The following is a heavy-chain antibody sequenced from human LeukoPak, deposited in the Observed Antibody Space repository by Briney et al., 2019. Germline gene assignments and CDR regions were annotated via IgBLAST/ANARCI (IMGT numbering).Heavy chain of an antibody. J-gene: IGHJ6*02. CDR2: ISHDGSNT. CDR3: AKDQRRPPPYGFYYYYGMDV. V-gene: IGHV3-30*18. Sequence: QSGGSLRLSCAASGFTFSTFGMYWARQAPGKGLEWVAVISHDGSNTYYVDSVKGRFAISRDNSKNTMYLQMNSLRVDDTAVYYCAKDQRRPPPYGFYYYYGMDVWGQGTTVTVSS. D-gene: IGHD2-21*01. CDR1: GFTFSTFG.